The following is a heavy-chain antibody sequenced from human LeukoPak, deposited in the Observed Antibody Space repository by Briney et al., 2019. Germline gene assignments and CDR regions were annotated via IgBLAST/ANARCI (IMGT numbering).Heavy chain of an antibody. Sequence: GGSLRLSCAASGFTFSTFPMNWVRQAPGKGLEWVSGISGSGDNTYYADSVKGRCSVSRDNPKNTLYLQMNNLRAEDTAVYYCAKDKGYSRGWYLLDPWGPGTLVTVSS. D-gene: IGHD6-19*01. CDR3: AKDKGYSRGWYLLDP. CDR2: ISGSGDNT. V-gene: IGHV3-23*01. CDR1: GFTFSTFP. J-gene: IGHJ5*02.